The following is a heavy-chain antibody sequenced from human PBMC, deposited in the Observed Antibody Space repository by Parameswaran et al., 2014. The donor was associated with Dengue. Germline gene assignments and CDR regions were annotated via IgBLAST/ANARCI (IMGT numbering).Heavy chain of an antibody. J-gene: IGHJ6*03. D-gene: IGHD5-18*01. Sequence: WVRQAPGQGLEWMGWINTDTGNPMYAQGFTGRFVFSLDTSVSTAYLQISSLKAEDTAVYYCARWINLSVMVKSNYYYYMDVW. V-gene: IGHV7-4-1*02. CDR3: ARWINLSVMVKSNYYYYMDV. CDR2: INTDTGNP.